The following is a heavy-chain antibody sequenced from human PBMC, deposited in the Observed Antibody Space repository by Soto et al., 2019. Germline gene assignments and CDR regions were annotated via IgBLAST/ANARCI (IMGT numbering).Heavy chain of an antibody. D-gene: IGHD5-12*01. CDR2: IYYSGST. CDR1: GGSISSYY. J-gene: IGHJ4*02. V-gene: IGHV4-59*01. CDR3: ARALSGYEFFFDY. Sequence: SETLSLTCTVSGGSISSYYWSWIRQPPGKGLEWIGYIYYSGSTNYNPSLKSRVTISVDTSKNQFSLKLSSVTAADTAVYYCARALSGYEFFFDYWGQGTLVTVSS.